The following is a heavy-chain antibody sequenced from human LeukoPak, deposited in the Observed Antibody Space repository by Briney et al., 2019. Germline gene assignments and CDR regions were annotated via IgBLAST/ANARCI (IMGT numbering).Heavy chain of an antibody. V-gene: IGHV3-9*01. CDR2: ISWNSGSI. J-gene: IGHJ4*02. CDR3: AKGKPYCSSGSCYPYYFDY. Sequence: GGSLRLSCAASGFTFDDYAMHWVRQAPGKGLEWVSGISWNSGSIGYADSVKGRFTISRDNAKNSLYLQMNSLRAEDTALYYCAKGKPYCSSGSCYPYYFDYWGQGTLVTVSS. CDR1: GFTFDDYA. D-gene: IGHD2-15*01.